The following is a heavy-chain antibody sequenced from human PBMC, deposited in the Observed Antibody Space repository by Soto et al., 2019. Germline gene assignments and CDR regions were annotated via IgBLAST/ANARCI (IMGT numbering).Heavy chain of an antibody. D-gene: IGHD4-4*01. J-gene: IGHJ5*02. CDR2: IYYSGST. Sequence: SETLSLTCTVSSGSISSGGYYWSWIRQHPGKGLEWIGYIYYSGSTYYNPSLKSRVTISVDTSKNQFSLKLSSVTAADTAVYYCARTTVTNEGWFDPWGQGTLVTVS. CDR1: SGSISSGGYY. CDR3: ARTTVTNEGWFDP. V-gene: IGHV4-31*03.